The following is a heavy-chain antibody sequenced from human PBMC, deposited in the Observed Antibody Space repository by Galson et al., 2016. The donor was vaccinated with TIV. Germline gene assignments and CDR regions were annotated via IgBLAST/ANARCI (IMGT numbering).Heavy chain of an antibody. D-gene: IGHD2-2*01. J-gene: IGHJ6*02. Sequence: SLRLSCAASGFIFSSYGMHWVRQAPGKGLEWVAVIWYDGSNKNYADSVKGRFTISRDNSKKMLFLQMNSLRAEDTAVYYCARVELVDYGLDVWGQGTTVTVSS. CDR3: ARVELVDYGLDV. V-gene: IGHV3-33*01. CDR1: GFIFSSYG. CDR2: IWYDGSNK.